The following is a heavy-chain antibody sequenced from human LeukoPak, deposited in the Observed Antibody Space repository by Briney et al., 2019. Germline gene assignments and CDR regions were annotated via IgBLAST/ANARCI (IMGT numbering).Heavy chain of an antibody. J-gene: IGHJ5*02. CDR2: IYTSGST. Sequence: SETLSLTCTVSGGSISSYYWSWIRQPAGKGLEWIGRIYTSGSTNYNPSLKSRVTMSVDMSKNQFSLKLSSVTAADTAVYYCARDCGLSGSGSYYTNWFDPWGQGTLVTVSS. D-gene: IGHD3-10*01. CDR1: GGSISSYY. CDR3: ARDCGLSGSGSYYTNWFDP. V-gene: IGHV4-4*07.